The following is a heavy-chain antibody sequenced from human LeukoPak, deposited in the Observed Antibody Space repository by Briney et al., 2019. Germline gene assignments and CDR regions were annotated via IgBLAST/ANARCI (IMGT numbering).Heavy chain of an antibody. D-gene: IGHD2-2*01. Sequence: GGSLRLPCAASGFTFSSYGMHWVRQAPGKGLEWVAVIWYDGSNKYYADSVKGRFTISRDNSKNTLYLQMNSLRAEDTAVYYCARARAGGAMPYAFDIWGQGTMVTVSS. CDR3: ARARAGGAMPYAFDI. CDR2: IWYDGSNK. J-gene: IGHJ3*02. V-gene: IGHV3-33*01. CDR1: GFTFSSYG.